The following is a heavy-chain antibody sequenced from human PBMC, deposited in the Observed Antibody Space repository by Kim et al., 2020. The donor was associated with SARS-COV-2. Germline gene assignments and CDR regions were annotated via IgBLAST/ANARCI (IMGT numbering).Heavy chain of an antibody. D-gene: IGHD6-19*01. J-gene: IGHJ4*02. Sequence: GGSLRLSCAASGFTFDDYAMHWVRQAPGKGLEWVSGISWNSGSIGYADSVKGRFTISRDNAKNSLYLQMNSLRAEDTALYYCAKDIGYSSGLPDYLGQGT. CDR2: ISWNSGSI. CDR1: GFTFDDYA. CDR3: AKDIGYSSGLPDY. V-gene: IGHV3-9*01.